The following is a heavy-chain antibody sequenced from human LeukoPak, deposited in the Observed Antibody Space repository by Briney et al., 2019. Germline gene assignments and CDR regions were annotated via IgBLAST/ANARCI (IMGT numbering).Heavy chain of an antibody. CDR2: IRYVGSNK. CDR1: GFTFSSYG. Sequence: GGSLRLSCAASGFTFSSYGMHWVRQAPGKGLEWVAFIRYVGSNKYYADSVKGRFTISRDNSKNTLYLQMNSLRAEDTAVYYCAKDSDPHYYDSSGTFDYWGQGTLVTVSS. CDR3: AKDSDPHYYDSSGTFDY. D-gene: IGHD3-22*01. J-gene: IGHJ4*02. V-gene: IGHV3-30*02.